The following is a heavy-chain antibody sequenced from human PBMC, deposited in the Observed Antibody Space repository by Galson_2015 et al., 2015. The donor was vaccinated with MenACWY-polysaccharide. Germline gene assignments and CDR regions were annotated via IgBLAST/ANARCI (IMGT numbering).Heavy chain of an antibody. CDR3: ARLPWGYGSGSYFINY. D-gene: IGHD3-10*01. CDR2: IRYDGSNK. Sequence: SLRLSCAASGFTFSSYGMHWVRQAPGKGLEWVAFIRYDGSNKYYADSVKGRFTISRDNAKNSLYLQMNSLRAEDTAVYYCARLPWGYGSGSYFINYWGQGTLVTVSS. V-gene: IGHV3-33*01. CDR1: GFTFSSYG. J-gene: IGHJ4*02.